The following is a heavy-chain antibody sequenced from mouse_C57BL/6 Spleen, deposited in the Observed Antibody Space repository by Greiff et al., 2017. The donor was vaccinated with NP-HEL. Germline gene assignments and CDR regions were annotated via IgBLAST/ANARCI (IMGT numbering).Heavy chain of an antibody. CDR2: IYPGDGDT. CDR1: GYAFSSYW. V-gene: IGHV1-80*01. J-gene: IGHJ3*01. D-gene: IGHD1-1*01. CDR3: ARDYGSSYRFAY. Sequence: VKLMESGAELVKPGASVKISCKASGYAFSSYWMNWVKQRPGKGLEWIGQIYPGDGDTNYNGKFKGKATLTADKSSSTAYMQLSSLTSEDSAVYFCARDYGSSYRFAYWGQGTLVTVSA.